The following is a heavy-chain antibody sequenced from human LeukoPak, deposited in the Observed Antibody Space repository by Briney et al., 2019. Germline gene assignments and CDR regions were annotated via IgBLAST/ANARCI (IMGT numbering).Heavy chain of an antibody. CDR3: ARYVFDLRAFDI. CDR2: IYYSGST. V-gene: IGHV4-31*03. CDR1: GGSISSGGYY. D-gene: IGHD3-16*01. J-gene: IGHJ3*02. Sequence: SETLSLTCTVSGGSISSGGYYWSWIRQHPGKGLEWIGYIYYSGSTYYNPSLKSRVTISVDTSKNQFSLKLSSVTAADTAVYYCARYVFDLRAFDIWGQGTMVTVSS.